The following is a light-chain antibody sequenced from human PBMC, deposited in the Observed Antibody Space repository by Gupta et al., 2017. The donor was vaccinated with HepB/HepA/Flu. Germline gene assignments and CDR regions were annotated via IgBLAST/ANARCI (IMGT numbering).Light chain of an antibody. Sequence: SYVLTQPPSVSVSPGQTAKISCSGDAVSKQYAFWYQQKPGQAPVVLISKDSERSAGIPERFSGSSSGTTVTLTISGVQAEDEADYYCQSADGTGTFVVFAGGTKLTVL. CDR2: KDS. CDR1: AVSKQY. CDR3: QSADGTGTFVV. J-gene: IGLJ2*01. V-gene: IGLV3-25*03.